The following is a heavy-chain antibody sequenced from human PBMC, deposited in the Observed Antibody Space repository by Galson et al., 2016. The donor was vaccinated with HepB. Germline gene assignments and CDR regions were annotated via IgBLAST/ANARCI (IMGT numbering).Heavy chain of an antibody. CDR2: IKSKGHGETT. Sequence: SLRLSCATTEIDFTDAWMSWVRQAPGKGLEWVGRIKSKGHGETTDYAAPVTDRFTISRDDSKNTLYLQMNSLKTEDTAVYYCTRDQGGDGFYGMDIWGQGTKFTV. CDR1: EIDFTDAW. D-gene: IGHD2-21*02. V-gene: IGHV3-15*01. J-gene: IGHJ6*02. CDR3: TRDQGGDGFYGMDI.